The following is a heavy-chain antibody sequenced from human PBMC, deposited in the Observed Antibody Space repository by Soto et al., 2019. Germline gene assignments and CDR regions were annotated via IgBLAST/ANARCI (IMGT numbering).Heavy chain of an antibody. J-gene: IGHJ6*02. D-gene: IGHD1-20*01. V-gene: IGHV4-39*01. Sequence: PSETRSLTCTLSGGSISSSSYYWVWIRPPPGKGLEWIGSIYYSGSTYYNPSLKSRVTISVDTSKNQFSLKLSSVTAADTAVYYCARRGITGTHRGYYYYGMDVWGQGTTVTVSS. CDR1: GGSISSSSYY. CDR3: ARRGITGTHRGYYYYGMDV. CDR2: IYYSGST.